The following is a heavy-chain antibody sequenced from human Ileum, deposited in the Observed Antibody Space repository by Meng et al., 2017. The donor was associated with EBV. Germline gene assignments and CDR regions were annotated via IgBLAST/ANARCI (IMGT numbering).Heavy chain of an antibody. J-gene: IGHJ4*02. D-gene: IGHD3-16*01. CDR2: IFHSGNS. V-gene: IGHV4-30-2*01. CDR3: GRAGELSQIDY. CDR1: GGSISSGGYS. Sequence: SGGGRVQPSESLALTSAVSGGSISSGGYSWCCSRQPPEKGLEWIGDIFHSGNSNYKPSIKSRVTLSVDRTKNQFSLKLSSVTAADTVVYCGGRAGELSQIDYWGQGTLVTVSS.